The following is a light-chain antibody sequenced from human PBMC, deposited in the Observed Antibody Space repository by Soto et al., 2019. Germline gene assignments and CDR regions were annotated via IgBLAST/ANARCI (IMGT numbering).Light chain of an antibody. CDR2: GNS. V-gene: IGLV1-40*01. CDR1: NSNIGAGYD. Sequence: QSVLTQPPSVSGAPGQRVTIPCTGSNSNIGAGYDVHWYQQLPGTAPKLLIYGNSNRPSGVPDRFSGSKSVNSASLAITGLQAEDAADYYCQSYDSRLSGSVFGIGTKVT. CDR3: QSYDSRLSGSV. J-gene: IGLJ1*01.